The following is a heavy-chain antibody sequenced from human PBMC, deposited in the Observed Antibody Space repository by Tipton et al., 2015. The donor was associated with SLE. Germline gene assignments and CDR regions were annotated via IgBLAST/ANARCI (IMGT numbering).Heavy chain of an antibody. CDR1: GASTNTKY. V-gene: IGHV4-59*13. CDR2: ANRNEGT. D-gene: IGHD7-27*01. CDR3: ARGPNWGLDDAFDI. J-gene: IGHJ3*02. Sequence: TLSLTCTVSGASTNTKYWTWFRQSPGKGLEWIGYANRNEGTKIKSSLERRVTISLDTSRSQFSLRLSSVTAADTAVYYCARGPNWGLDDAFDIWGQGTMVSVSS.